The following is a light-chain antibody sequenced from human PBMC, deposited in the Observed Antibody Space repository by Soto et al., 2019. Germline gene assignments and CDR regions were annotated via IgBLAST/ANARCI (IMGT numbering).Light chain of an antibody. CDR2: EVT. Sequence: QSVLTQPASVSGSPGQSITISCTGTSSDVGSYNYVSWYQQHPGKVPKLMIYEVTNRPSGVSNRFSGSKSGNTASLTISGLQAEDEADYYCSSYTSSSTLWVFGGGTKVTVL. J-gene: IGLJ3*02. CDR3: SSYTSSSTLWV. CDR1: SSDVGSYNY. V-gene: IGLV2-14*01.